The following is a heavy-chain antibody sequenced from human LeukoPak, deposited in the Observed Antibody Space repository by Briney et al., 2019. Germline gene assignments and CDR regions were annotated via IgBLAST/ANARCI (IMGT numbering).Heavy chain of an antibody. Sequence: SETLSLTCTVSSDSIYSSNYYWGWIRQPPGKGLEWIGSIYYSGSTYYNSSLKSRVTISVDTSKNQFSLKLSSLTAADTAVYCCARAAYCGGDCYLFDYWGQGTLVTVFS. CDR1: SDSIYSSNYY. CDR2: IYYSGST. D-gene: IGHD2-21*02. J-gene: IGHJ4*02. V-gene: IGHV4-39*01. CDR3: ARAAYCGGDCYLFDY.